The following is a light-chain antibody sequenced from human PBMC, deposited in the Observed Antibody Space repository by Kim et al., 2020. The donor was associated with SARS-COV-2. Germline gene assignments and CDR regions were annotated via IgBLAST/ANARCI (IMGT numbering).Light chain of an antibody. Sequence: SVTISCTGTSRDVGGYNYVSGYQQHPGKAPKVMIYDVSKRPSGVPDRFSGSKSGNTASLTISGLQAEDEADYYCCSYAGSYTNYVFGTGTKVTVL. CDR1: SRDVGGYNY. J-gene: IGLJ1*01. CDR2: DVS. V-gene: IGLV2-11*01. CDR3: CSYAGSYTNYV.